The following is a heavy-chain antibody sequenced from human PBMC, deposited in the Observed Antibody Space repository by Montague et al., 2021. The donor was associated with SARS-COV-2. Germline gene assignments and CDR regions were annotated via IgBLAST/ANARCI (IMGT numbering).Heavy chain of an antibody. CDR2: INHSGTT. CDR3: ARWDPQTLTLIGLRGKSASDY. CDR1: GGSISGYY. J-gene: IGHJ4*02. V-gene: IGHV4-34*01. D-gene: IGHD4-23*01. Sequence: SETLSLTCAVYGGSISGYYWTWIRQSPGKGLERIAEINHSGTTNYNFNPSLRSRVTISMDTSKSQFSLKLSSVTAADTGVYYCARWDPQTLTLIGLRGKSASDYWGQGTLVTVSS.